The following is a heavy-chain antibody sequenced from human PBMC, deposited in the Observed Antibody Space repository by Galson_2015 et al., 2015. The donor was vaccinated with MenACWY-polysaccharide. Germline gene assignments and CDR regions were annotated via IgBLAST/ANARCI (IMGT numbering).Heavy chain of an antibody. CDR1: KFTFSSYS. CDR3: ARVLKGLVGATPDY. V-gene: IGHV3-48*02. CDR2: ISSGGII. D-gene: IGHD1-26*01. Sequence: SLRLSDAASKFTFSSYSMNWVRQAPGKGLEGVSDISSGGIIYYADYVQGRFTISRDNANNSLYLQMNSLRDDDTAVYYCARVLKGLVGATPDYWGQGTLVTASS. J-gene: IGHJ4*02.